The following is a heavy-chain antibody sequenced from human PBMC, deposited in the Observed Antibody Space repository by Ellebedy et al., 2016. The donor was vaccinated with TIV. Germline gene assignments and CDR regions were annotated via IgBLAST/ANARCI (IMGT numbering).Heavy chain of an antibody. CDR3: ARARIMITFGGVIVPLDY. J-gene: IGHJ4*02. Sequence: AASVKVSCKASGYSFSSYYMHWVRQAPGQGLEWMAIINPNDDTKYYVQNFQGRVTVTRDTSASTAYMELSSLRSEDTAVYFCARARIMITFGGVIVPLDYWGQGTLVTVSS. V-gene: IGHV1-46*01. D-gene: IGHD3-16*02. CDR2: INPNDDTK. CDR1: GYSFSSYY.